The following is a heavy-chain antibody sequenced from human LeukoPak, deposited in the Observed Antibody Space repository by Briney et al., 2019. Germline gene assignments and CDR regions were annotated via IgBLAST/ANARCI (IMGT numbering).Heavy chain of an antibody. J-gene: IGHJ6*04. D-gene: IGHD6-13*01. Sequence: KPGGSLRLSCAASGFTFSSYSMNWVRQAPGKGLEWVSSISSSSSYIYYADSVKGRFTISRDNAKNSLYLQMNTLRAEDTAVYYCARDRSSSWYVRVYYYYRMHLWGKGTTLTVSS. CDR2: ISSSSSYI. CDR3: ARDRSSSWYVRVYYYYRMHL. V-gene: IGHV3-21*01. CDR1: GFTFSSYS.